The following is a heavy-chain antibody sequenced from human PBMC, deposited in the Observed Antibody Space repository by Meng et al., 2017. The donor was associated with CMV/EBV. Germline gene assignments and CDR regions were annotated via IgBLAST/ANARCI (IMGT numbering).Heavy chain of an antibody. V-gene: IGHV1-2*02. Sequence: ASVKVSCKASGYTFTGYYMHWVRQAPGQGLEWMGWINPNSGGTNYAQKFQGRVTMTRDTSISTAYIELSRLRSDDTAVYYCAREFFDYYDSSGYFLYWGQGTLVTVSS. D-gene: IGHD3-22*01. CDR1: GYTFTGYY. CDR2: INPNSGGT. CDR3: AREFFDYYDSSGYFLY. J-gene: IGHJ4*02.